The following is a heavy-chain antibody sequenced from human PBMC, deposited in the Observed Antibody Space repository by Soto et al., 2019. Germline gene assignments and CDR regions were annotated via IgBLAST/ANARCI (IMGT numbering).Heavy chain of an antibody. D-gene: IGHD6-13*01. CDR2: IYYSGST. Sequence: LSLTCPVSGGSISSYYWSWIRQPPGKGLEWIGYIYYSGSTNYNPSLKSRVTISVDTSKNQFSLKLSSVTAADTAVYYCARVISSSMVNWIDPWGQGTLVTVSS. J-gene: IGHJ5*02. CDR3: ARVISSSMVNWIDP. CDR1: GGSISSYY. V-gene: IGHV4-59*01.